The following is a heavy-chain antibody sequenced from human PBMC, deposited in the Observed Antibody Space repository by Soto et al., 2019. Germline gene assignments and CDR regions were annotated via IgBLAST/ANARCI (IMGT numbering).Heavy chain of an antibody. CDR3: ARATCSSSTCYAVYFDS. D-gene: IGHD2-2*01. J-gene: IGHJ4*02. V-gene: IGHV3-7*01. CDR2: IKQDGSKK. Sequence: EVQLVESGGGLVQPGVSVRLFCVASGFTFSIYCVIWVRQSPGKGREGGANIKQDGSKKYYVDSVKGRFTISRDNAKNSLYLEMNSLRAEDTAVYYCARATCSSSTCYAVYFDSWGQGTLVTVSS. CDR1: GFTFSIYC.